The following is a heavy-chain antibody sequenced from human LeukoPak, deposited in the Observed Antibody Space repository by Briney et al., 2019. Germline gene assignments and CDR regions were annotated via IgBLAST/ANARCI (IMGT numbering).Heavy chain of an antibody. Sequence: GGSLRLSCAASGFTFIDYYMSWIRQAPGKGLEWVSYISSSSSYTNYADSVKGRFTISRDNAKNSLYLQMNSLRAEDTAVYYCARARYYYDSSGYAYYFDYWGQGTLVTVPS. D-gene: IGHD3-22*01. CDR3: ARARYYYDSSGYAYYFDY. V-gene: IGHV3-11*06. CDR1: GFTFIDYY. J-gene: IGHJ4*02. CDR2: ISSSSSYT.